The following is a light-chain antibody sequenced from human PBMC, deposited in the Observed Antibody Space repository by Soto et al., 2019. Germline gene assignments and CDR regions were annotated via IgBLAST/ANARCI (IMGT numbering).Light chain of an antibody. J-gene: IGKJ5*01. V-gene: IGKV1-39*01. CDR1: QAISTY. CDR2: AAS. CDR3: QQSYTTPIT. Sequence: DIQMTQSPSSLSESAGDRVTITCRASQAISTYLNWYQQKPGKAPNLLVYAASSLQSGVPSRFTGSGSGTDFTLTISSLQPEDFATYFCQQSYTTPITFGQGTRLEIK.